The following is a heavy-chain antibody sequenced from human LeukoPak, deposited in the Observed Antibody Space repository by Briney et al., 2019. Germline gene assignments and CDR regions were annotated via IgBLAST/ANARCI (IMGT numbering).Heavy chain of an antibody. CDR3: ARAQTYGDSRLLLDY. J-gene: IGHJ4*02. Sequence: GGSLRLSCAASGFTFDDYAMHWVRQAPGKGLEWVSGISWNGGSTGYADSVEGRFTISRDNAKSSQYLQMNSLRVEDTALYYCARAQTYGDSRLLLDYWGQGTLVTVSS. CDR2: ISWNGGST. V-gene: IGHV3-20*04. D-gene: IGHD2-21*02. CDR1: GFTFDDYA.